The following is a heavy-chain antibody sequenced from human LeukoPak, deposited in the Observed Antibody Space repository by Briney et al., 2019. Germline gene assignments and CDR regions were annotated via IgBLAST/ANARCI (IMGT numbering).Heavy chain of an antibody. CDR2: ISATGGSS. Sequence: GGSLRLSCAVSGFTFSSQAMSWVRQAPGKGLEWVSAISATGGSSYYTDSVKGRFTISRDNSKNTLYLQMNSLRAEDTAVYYCARYQRLDYMDVWGKGTTVTISS. V-gene: IGHV3-23*01. J-gene: IGHJ6*03. D-gene: IGHD6-19*01. CDR3: ARYQRLDYMDV. CDR1: GFTFSSQA.